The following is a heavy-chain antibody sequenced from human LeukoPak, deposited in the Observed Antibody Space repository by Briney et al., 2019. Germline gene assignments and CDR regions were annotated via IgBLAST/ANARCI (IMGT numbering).Heavy chain of an antibody. D-gene: IGHD2-2*02. CDR2: IIPIFGIA. V-gene: IGHV1-69*04. Sequence: GASVKVSCKASGGTFSSFAISWVRQAPGQGLEWMGRIIPIFGIANYAQKFQDRVTITADRSTSTAYMGLSSLRSEDTAVYYYARDGGYCSSASCYKYFDYWGQGTLVTVSS. CDR1: GGTFSSFA. CDR3: ARDGGYCSSASCYKYFDY. J-gene: IGHJ4*02.